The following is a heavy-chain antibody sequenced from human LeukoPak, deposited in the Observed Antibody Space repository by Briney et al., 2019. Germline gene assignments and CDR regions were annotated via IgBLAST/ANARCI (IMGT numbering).Heavy chain of an antibody. Sequence: GASVKDSCKASGYTFTSYDINWVRQATGQGLEWMGWMNPNSGNTGYAQKFQGRVTMTRNTSISTAYMELSSLRSEDTAVYYCAIGELRYNWLDPWGQGTLVTVSS. J-gene: IGHJ5*02. V-gene: IGHV1-8*01. CDR3: AIGELRYNWLDP. D-gene: IGHD3-10*01. CDR1: GYTFTSYD. CDR2: MNPNSGNT.